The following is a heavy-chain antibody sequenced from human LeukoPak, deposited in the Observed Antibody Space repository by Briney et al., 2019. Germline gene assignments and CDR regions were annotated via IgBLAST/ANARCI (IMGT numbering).Heavy chain of an antibody. CDR2: IKQDGSEK. D-gene: IGHD3-10*01. J-gene: IGHJ3*02. CDR3: ARAVGSDPDAFDI. Sequence: GGSLRLSCAASGFTFSSYWMSWVRQAPGKGLEWVANIKQDGSEKYYVDSVKGRFTISRDNAKNSLYLQMNSLRAEDTAVYYCARAVGSDPDAFDIWGQGTMVTVSS. V-gene: IGHV3-7*01. CDR1: GFTFSSYW.